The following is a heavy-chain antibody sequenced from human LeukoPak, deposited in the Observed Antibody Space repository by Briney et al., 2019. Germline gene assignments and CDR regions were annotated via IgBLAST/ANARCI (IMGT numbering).Heavy chain of an antibody. CDR3: TRGGELMNY. D-gene: IGHD1-26*01. CDR1: GGSVSSGNYY. CDR2: IYTSGST. Sequence: SQTLSLTCTVSGGSVSSGNYYWTWIRQPAGKGLEWIGRIYTSGSTNYNPSLMSRVTISIDASKNQFSLRLSSVTAADTAVYYCTRGGELMNYWGQGTLVTVSS. J-gene: IGHJ4*02. V-gene: IGHV4-61*02.